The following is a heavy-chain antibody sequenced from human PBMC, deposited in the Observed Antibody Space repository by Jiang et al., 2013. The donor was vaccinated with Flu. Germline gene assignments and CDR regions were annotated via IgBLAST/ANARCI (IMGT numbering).Heavy chain of an antibody. CDR1: GGSISSGGYY. CDR2: IYYSGST. V-gene: IGHV4-31*03. D-gene: IGHD2-2*01. Sequence: GSGLVKPSQTLSLTCTVSGGSISSGGYYWSWIRQHPGKGLEWIGYIYYSGSTYYNPSLKSRVTISVDTSKNQFSLKLSSVTAADTAVYYCARDPCSSTSCYAPDYYGMDVWGQGTTVT. J-gene: IGHJ6*02. CDR3: ARDPCSSTSCYAPDYYGMDV.